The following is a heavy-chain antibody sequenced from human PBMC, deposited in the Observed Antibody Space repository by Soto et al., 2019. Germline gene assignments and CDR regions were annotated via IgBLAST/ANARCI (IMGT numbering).Heavy chain of an antibody. CDR2: ISGSGGST. Sequence: EVELLESGGGFVQPGGSLRLSFAASGITFSSYAMSWVRQAPGKGLEWVSAISGSGGSTYYADSVKGLFTISRDNSKKTLYLQMNSLRAEYTAVYYCATHLQYGGASFFDSLRQCTLVTVSS. CDR3: ATHLQYGGASFFDS. V-gene: IGHV3-23*01. J-gene: IGHJ4*02. CDR1: GITFSSYA. D-gene: IGHD1-26*01.